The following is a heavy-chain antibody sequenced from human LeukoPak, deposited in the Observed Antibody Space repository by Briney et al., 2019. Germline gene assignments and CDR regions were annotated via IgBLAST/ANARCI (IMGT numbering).Heavy chain of an antibody. CDR2: IHYDGSNN. V-gene: IGHV3-30*02. CDR3: ARQWLVNG. D-gene: IGHD6-19*01. Sequence: GGSLRLSCAASGFTFSSYAMHWVRQAPGKGLEWVAFIHYDGSNNYYADSVKGRFTISRDNSKNTLYLQMNSLRDEDTAVYYCARQWLVNGWGQGTRVTVSS. J-gene: IGHJ4*02. CDR1: GFTFSSYA.